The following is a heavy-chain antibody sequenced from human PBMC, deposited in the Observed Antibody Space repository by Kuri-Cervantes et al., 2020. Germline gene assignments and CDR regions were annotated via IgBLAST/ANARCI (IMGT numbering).Heavy chain of an antibody. CDR3: ATVESYTVAIDY. V-gene: IGHV4-59*01. CDR1: GGSISRYY. Sequence: SETLSLTCTVSGGSISRYYWSWIRQPPGKGLEWIGYIYYSGSTDYNPSLKSRVTISVDTSKNQFSLKLSSVTAADTAVYYCATVESYTVAIDYWGQGTLVTVSS. J-gene: IGHJ4*02. CDR2: IYYSGST. D-gene: IGHD6-19*01.